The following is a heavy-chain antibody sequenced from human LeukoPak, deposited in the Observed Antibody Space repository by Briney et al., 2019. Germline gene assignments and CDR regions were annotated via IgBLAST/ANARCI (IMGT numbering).Heavy chain of an antibody. Sequence: GGSLRLSCAASGFTFSGYDMHWVRQAPGKGLEWVALTRSDGSDKYYADSVKGRFTISRDNSKNTVFLQMNSLRAEDTAVYYCAKDIAAAGGPCAYWGRGTLVTVSS. CDR1: GFTFSGYD. J-gene: IGHJ4*02. CDR2: TRSDGSDK. CDR3: AKDIAAAGGPCAY. D-gene: IGHD6-13*01. V-gene: IGHV3-30*02.